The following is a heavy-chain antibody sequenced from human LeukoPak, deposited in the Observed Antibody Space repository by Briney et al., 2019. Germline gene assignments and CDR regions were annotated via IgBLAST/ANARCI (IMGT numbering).Heavy chain of an antibody. V-gene: IGHV1-69*13. CDR1: GGTFSSYA. CDR2: IIPMFGTA. CDR3: AMLSLSRSYSNLDY. Sequence: GALVKLSCKASGGTFSSYAISWVRQAPGQGLEWMGGIIPMFGTANYAQKFQGRVTITADEYTSTAYMELSNLRSEDTAVYYCAMLSLSRSYSNLDYWGQGTLVTVSS. D-gene: IGHD1-26*01. J-gene: IGHJ4*02.